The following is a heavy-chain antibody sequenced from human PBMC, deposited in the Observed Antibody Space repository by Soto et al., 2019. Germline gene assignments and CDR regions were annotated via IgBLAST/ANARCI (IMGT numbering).Heavy chain of an antibody. CDR2: ISAYNGNT. D-gene: IGHD3-10*02. J-gene: IGHJ6*02. CDR1: GYTFTSYV. Sequence: GASVKVSCKASGYTFTSYVISWVRQAPGQGLEWMGWISAYNGNTNYAQKLQGRVTMTTDTSTSTAYMELRSLRSDDTAVYYCARVPGLFHDVYGMDVWGQGTTVTVSS. CDR3: ARVPGLFHDVYGMDV. V-gene: IGHV1-18*01.